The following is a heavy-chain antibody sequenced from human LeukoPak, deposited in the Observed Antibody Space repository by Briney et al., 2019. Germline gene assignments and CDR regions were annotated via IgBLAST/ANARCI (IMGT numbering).Heavy chain of an antibody. D-gene: IGHD4-23*01. CDR2: IDTNEDMT. Sequence: GGSLRLSCEASGFTFSYFVMHWVRQSPGKGLEYVAGIDTNEDMTYYGRSVKGRFTISRDNAKNSLYLQMNSLRAEDTALYYCAKGGRATVVTIDYWGQGTLVTVSS. CDR3: AKGGRATVVTIDY. CDR1: GFTFSYFV. J-gene: IGHJ4*02. V-gene: IGHV3-64*01.